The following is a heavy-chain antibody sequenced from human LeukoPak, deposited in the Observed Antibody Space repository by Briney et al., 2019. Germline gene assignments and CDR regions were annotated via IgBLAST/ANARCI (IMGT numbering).Heavy chain of an antibody. J-gene: IGHJ6*02. Sequence: GGSLRLSCAASGFTFSSYGMHWVRQAPGKGLEWVAVIWYDGGNKYYADSVKGRFTISRDNSKNTLYLQMNSLRAEDTAVYYCATVPQENYYGMDVWGQGTTVTVSS. V-gene: IGHV3-33*01. CDR1: GFTFSSYG. CDR3: ATVPQENYYGMDV. CDR2: IWYDGGNK.